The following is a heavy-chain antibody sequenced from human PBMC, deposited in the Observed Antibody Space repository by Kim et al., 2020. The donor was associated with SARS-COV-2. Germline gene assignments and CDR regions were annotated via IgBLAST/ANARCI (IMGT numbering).Heavy chain of an antibody. D-gene: IGHD3-3*01. V-gene: IGHV3-33*01. Sequence: GGSLRLSCAASGFTFSSYGMHWVRQAPGKGLEWVAVIWYDGSNKYYADSVKGRFTISRDNSKNTLYLQMNSLRAEDTAVYYCARDYYDFLIGYYQPLYYYYGMDAWGPGTTVTVSS. CDR2: IWYDGSNK. J-gene: IGHJ6*02. CDR1: GFTFSSYG. CDR3: ARDYYDFLIGYYQPLYYYYGMDA.